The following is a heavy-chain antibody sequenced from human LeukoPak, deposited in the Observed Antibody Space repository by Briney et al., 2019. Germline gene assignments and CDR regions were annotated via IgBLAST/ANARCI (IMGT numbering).Heavy chain of an antibody. Sequence: SETLSLTCTVSGDSISSSSYYWGWIRQPPGKGLEWIGSIYFSGSTYYNPSLKSRVTISADTSESHFSLKLSSVTAADTAVYYCASRFDYWGQGILVTVSP. CDR2: IYFSGST. CDR3: ASRFDY. CDR1: GDSISSSSYY. J-gene: IGHJ4*02. V-gene: IGHV4-39*02.